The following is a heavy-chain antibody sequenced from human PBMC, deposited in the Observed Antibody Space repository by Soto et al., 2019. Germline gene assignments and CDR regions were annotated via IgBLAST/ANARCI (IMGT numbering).Heavy chain of an antibody. Sequence: EVQLVESGGDLVQPGGSLRLSCAASGFTFSGHWMHWVRQVPGKGLEWVSRINTDGGSSAYADSVKGRFTISRDNAKNTLYLRMSGLRAEDTAVYYCAREAGYCSRISCYRRAFDTWGQGTTVSVSS. CDR3: AREAGYCSRISCYRRAFDT. D-gene: IGHD2-2*01. V-gene: IGHV3-74*03. CDR1: GFTFSGHW. CDR2: INTDGGSS. J-gene: IGHJ3*02.